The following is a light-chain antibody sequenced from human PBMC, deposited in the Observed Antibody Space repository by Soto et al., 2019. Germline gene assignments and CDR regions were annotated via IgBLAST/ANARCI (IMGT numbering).Light chain of an antibody. CDR2: GAS. CDR3: QQYNNWPRT. Sequence: EIVMTQSPATLSVSPGERATLSRRASQSVGINVAWYQQKPGQAPRLLIYGASSRATGVPARFSGSGSGTEFTLTITSLQSEDSAVYFCQQYNNWPRTFGQGTKVDIK. J-gene: IGKJ1*01. V-gene: IGKV3-15*01. CDR1: QSVGIN.